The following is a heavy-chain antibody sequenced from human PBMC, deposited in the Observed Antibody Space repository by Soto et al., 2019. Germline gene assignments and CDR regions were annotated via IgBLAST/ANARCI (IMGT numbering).Heavy chain of an antibody. CDR1: GGSISSYY. CDR2: IYYSGST. D-gene: IGHD3-3*01. CDR3: ARSAYDFWSGYYTY. Sequence: SETLSLTCTVSGGSISSYYWSWIRQPPGKGLEWIGYIYYSGSTNYNPSLKSRVTISVDTSKNQFSLKLSSVTAADTAVYYCARSAYDFWSGYYTYWGQGTLVTVSS. V-gene: IGHV4-59*01. J-gene: IGHJ4*02.